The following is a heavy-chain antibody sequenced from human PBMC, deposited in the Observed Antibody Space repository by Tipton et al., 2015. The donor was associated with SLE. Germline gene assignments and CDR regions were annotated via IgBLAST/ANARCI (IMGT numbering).Heavy chain of an antibody. J-gene: IGHJ3*02. D-gene: IGHD3-9*01. CDR3: ARGHRVRYFDWLSARRDAFDI. V-gene: IGHV4-59*11. Sequence: TLSLTCTVSGDSISSHYWSWIRQPPGKGLEWIGSIYYSGATRYNPSLKSRVTISIDTSVKQFSLEVTSVIAADTAVYYCARGHRVRYFDWLSARRDAFDIWGQGTMVTVSS. CDR1: GDSISSHY. CDR2: IYYSGAT.